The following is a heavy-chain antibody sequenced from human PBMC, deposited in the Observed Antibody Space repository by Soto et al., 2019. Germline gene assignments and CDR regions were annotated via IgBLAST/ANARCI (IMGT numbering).Heavy chain of an antibody. V-gene: IGHV3-23*01. CDR2: ITGGADYT. Sequence: SGGSLRLSCAASGFTFNTYATSWVRQAPGKRLEWVAAITGGADYTRYADSVKGRFTVSTDKSKTTVFLQMNSLRGDDSAIYYCATGSPLVAPGGMFLHYYYGLDVWGQGTTVTVSS. CDR3: ATGSPLVAPGGMFLHYYYGLDV. D-gene: IGHD3-10*02. CDR1: GFTFNTYA. J-gene: IGHJ6*02.